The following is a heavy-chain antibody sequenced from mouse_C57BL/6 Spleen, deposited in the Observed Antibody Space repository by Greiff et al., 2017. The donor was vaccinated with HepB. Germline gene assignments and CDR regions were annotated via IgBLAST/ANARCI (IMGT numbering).Heavy chain of an antibody. Sequence: VQLKESGPELVKPGASVKISCKASGYSFTDYNMNWVKQSNGKSLEWIGVINPNYGTTSYNQKFKGKATLTVDQSSSTAYMQLNSLTSEDSAVYYCAREVYYGYDGYFDYWGQGTTLTVSS. CDR1: GYSFTDYN. V-gene: IGHV1-39*01. CDR3: AREVYYGYDGYFDY. J-gene: IGHJ2*01. D-gene: IGHD2-2*01. CDR2: INPNYGTT.